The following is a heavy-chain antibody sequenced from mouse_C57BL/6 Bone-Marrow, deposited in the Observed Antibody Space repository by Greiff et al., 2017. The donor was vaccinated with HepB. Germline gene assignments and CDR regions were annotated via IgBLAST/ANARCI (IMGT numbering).Heavy chain of an antibody. CDR2: IDPSDSYT. J-gene: IGHJ1*03. CDR3: ARHGSRDWYFDV. Sequence: QVQLQQPGAELVKPGASVKLSCKASGYTFTSYWMQWVKQRPGQGLEWIGEIDPSDSYTNYNQKFKGKATLTVDTSSSTAYMQISSLTSEDSAVYYCARHGSRDWYFDVWGTGTTVTVSS. V-gene: IGHV1-50*01. CDR1: GYTFTSYW. D-gene: IGHD1-1*01.